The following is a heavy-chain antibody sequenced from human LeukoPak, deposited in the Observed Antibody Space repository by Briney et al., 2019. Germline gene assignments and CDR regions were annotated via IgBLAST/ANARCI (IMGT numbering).Heavy chain of an antibody. D-gene: IGHD6-19*01. Sequence: PSEALSLTCTVSGGSISSSSYYWSWIRQPAGKGLEWIGRIYTSGSTNYNPSLKSRVTISVDTSKNQFSLKLSSVTAADTAVYYCARGLWLGLFDYWGQGTLVTVPS. V-gene: IGHV4-61*02. CDR1: GGSISSSSYY. CDR2: IYTSGST. CDR3: ARGLWLGLFDY. J-gene: IGHJ4*02.